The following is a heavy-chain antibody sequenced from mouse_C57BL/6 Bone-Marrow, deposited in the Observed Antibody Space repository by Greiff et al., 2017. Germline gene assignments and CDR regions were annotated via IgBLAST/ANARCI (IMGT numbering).Heavy chain of an antibody. CDR2: FLPGSGST. CDR1: GYTFTGYW. J-gene: IGHJ3*01. V-gene: IGHV1-9*01. Sequence: VKLQQSGAELMKPGASVKLSCKATGYTFTGYWIEWVKQRPGHGLEWIGEFLPGSGSTNYNEKFKGKATFTADTSSNTAYMQLSSLSTEDSAIYYGARGATMVTGWFAYWGQGTLVTVSA. CDR3: ARGATMVTGWFAY. D-gene: IGHD2-2*01.